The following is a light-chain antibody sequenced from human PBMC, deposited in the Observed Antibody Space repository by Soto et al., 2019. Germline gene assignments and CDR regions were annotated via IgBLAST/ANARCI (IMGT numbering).Light chain of an antibody. CDR3: QQYGSSPRT. Sequence: EIVLTQSPGTLSLSAGERATLSCRASQSVSSSYLAWYQHKPGQAPRLLIYGTSSRATGIPDRFSGSGSGTDFTLTISRLEPEDFAVYYCQQYGSSPRTFGQGTKVDI. CDR1: QSVSSSY. J-gene: IGKJ1*01. V-gene: IGKV3-20*01. CDR2: GTS.